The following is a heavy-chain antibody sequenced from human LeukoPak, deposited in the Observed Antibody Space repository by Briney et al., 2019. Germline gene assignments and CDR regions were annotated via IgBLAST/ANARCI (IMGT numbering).Heavy chain of an antibody. D-gene: IGHD6-19*01. CDR1: GFTFDDYA. CDR2: ISWNSGSI. V-gene: IGHV3-9*01. J-gene: IGHJ4*02. CDR3: ARSPYSSGWYYFDY. Sequence: GGSLRLSCAASGFTFDDYAMLWVRHAPGKGLEWVSGISWNSGSIGYADSVKGRFTISRDNAKNSLYLQMNSLRAEDTALYYCARSPYSSGWYYFDYWGQGTLVTVSS.